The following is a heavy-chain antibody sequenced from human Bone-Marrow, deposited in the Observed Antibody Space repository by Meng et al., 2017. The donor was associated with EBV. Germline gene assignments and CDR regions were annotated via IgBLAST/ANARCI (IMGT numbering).Heavy chain of an antibody. CDR1: CGSVSSGSYY. D-gene: IGHD3-10*01. CDR2: IYYSGST. J-gene: IGHJ5*02. Sequence: HVRLTESVPGLWSPSLNLSLTFTVSCGSVSSGSYYWSWIRQPPGKGLEWIGYIYYSGSTNYNPSLKSRVTISVDTSKNQFSLKLSSVTAADTAVYYCATWFGFGELNWLDPWGQGTLVTVSS. CDR3: ATWFGFGELNWLDP. V-gene: IGHV4-61*01.